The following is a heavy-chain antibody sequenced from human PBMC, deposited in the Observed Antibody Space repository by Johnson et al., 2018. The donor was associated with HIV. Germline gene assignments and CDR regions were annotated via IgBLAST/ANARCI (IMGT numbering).Heavy chain of an antibody. CDR2: ISYDGSNK. D-gene: IGHD1-7*01. CDR3: AREGELGRDAFDI. CDR1: GFTFSSYA. J-gene: IGHJ3*02. Sequence: QVQLVESGGGVVQPGRSLRLSCAASGFTFSSYAMHWVRQAPGKGLEWVAVISYDGSNKYYADSVKGRFTISRDNYKNTLYLQMNSLRAEDTAVYYCAREGELGRDAFDIWGQGTMVTVSS. V-gene: IGHV3-30*14.